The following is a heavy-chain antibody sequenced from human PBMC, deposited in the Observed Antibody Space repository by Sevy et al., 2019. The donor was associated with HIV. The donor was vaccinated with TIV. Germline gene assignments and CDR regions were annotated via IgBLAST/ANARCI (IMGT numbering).Heavy chain of an antibody. CDR1: GFTFDDYA. CDR3: AKVGRRRSGYYYDDAFDI. Sequence: SLRLSCAASGFTFDDYAMHWVRQAPGKGLEWVSGISWNGGSIGYADSVKGRFTISRDNAKNSLYLQMNSLRAEDMALYYCAKVGRRRSGYYYDDAFDIWGQGTMVTVSS. CDR2: ISWNGGSI. J-gene: IGHJ3*02. V-gene: IGHV3-9*03. D-gene: IGHD3-22*01.